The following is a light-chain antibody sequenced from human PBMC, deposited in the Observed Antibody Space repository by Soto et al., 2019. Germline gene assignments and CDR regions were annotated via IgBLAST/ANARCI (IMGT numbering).Light chain of an antibody. CDR3: SSYSTSSPYV. V-gene: IGLV2-14*01. Sequence: SDLTQPASVSCSPLQSITSSRSVTGRVAGGNCYVSWYQHHPGKAPKLIIYEVTNRPSGVSHRFSGSKSGNTASLTISGLQAEDEADYYCSSYSTSSPYVFGTGTKVTV. J-gene: IGLJ1*01. CDR2: EVT. CDR1: GRVAGGNCY.